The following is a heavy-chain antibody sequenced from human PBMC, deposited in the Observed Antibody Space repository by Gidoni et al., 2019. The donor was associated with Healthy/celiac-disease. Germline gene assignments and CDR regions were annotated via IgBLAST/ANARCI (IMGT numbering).Heavy chain of an antibody. V-gene: IGHV5-10-1*03. CDR2: IDPSDSST. Sequence: EVQLVQSGAAVKTPGESPRISCKGSGYSFSSYWISWVRQMPGKRLEWMGRIDPSDSSTNYSPSFRGHVTISADKSIITAYLQWSSLKASDTAMYYCARPRHSSSWEDDAFDIWGQGTMVTVSS. J-gene: IGHJ3*02. D-gene: IGHD6-13*01. CDR3: ARPRHSSSWEDDAFDI. CDR1: GYSFSSYW.